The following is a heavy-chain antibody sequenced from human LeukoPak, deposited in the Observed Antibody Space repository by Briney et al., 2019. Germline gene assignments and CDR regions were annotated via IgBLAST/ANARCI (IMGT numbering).Heavy chain of an antibody. CDR3: AREGSVPSGWSFFDY. CDR2: IGNSGNTI. J-gene: IGHJ4*02. CDR1: VFTFRSSE. D-gene: IGHD2-15*01. Sequence: GGSLRLSCAASVFTFRSSEMNWVRQAPGKGLEWVSYIGNSGNTIYADSVKGRFTISRDNAKDSVYLQMNSLRAEDTAIYYCAREGSVPSGWSFFDYWGRGALVTVSS. V-gene: IGHV3-48*03.